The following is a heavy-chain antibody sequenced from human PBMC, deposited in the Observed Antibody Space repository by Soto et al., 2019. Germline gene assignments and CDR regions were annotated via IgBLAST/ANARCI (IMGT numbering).Heavy chain of an antibody. J-gene: IGHJ4*02. CDR1: GFTFSNYD. D-gene: IGHD2-15*01. Sequence: EVQLVESGGGLVQPGGSLRLSCAASGFTFSNYDMHWVRQVTGKGLEWVSTIGTAGDTYYPGSVKGRFTISRENAKNSLYLQLNSLRAEDTAVYYCARGRLISLYYFDYWGQGTLVTLSS. CDR2: IGTAGDT. V-gene: IGHV3-13*01. CDR3: ARGRLISLYYFDY.